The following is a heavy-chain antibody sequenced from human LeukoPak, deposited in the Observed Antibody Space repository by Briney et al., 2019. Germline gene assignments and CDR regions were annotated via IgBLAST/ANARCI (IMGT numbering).Heavy chain of an antibody. J-gene: IGHJ4*02. D-gene: IGHD6-13*01. CDR2: ICPGHSDT. CDR3: ARPGYSSSWPSSFDY. V-gene: IGHV5-51*01. CDR1: GYTFSSFC. Sequence: KDGESLKISCKGSGYTFSSFCIGWVRQVPGKGLEWMGTICPGHSDTTYSPSFQGQVTISADKSISAAHLQWSSLKASDSAMYYCARPGYSSSWPSSFDYWGQGTLVTVSS.